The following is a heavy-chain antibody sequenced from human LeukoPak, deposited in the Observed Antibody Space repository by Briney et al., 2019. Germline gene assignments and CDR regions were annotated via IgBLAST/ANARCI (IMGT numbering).Heavy chain of an antibody. CDR2: ISGSGSNT. CDR3: ARDLSGYYYGDFDY. Sequence: GGSLRLSCRVSGFRFGAYAMTWVRQPPGKGLEWVSTISGSGSNTYYADSVKGRFTISRDNSKNTLYLQMNSLRAEDTAVYYCARDLSGYYYGDFDYWGQGTLVTVSS. V-gene: IGHV3-23*01. D-gene: IGHD3-22*01. J-gene: IGHJ4*02. CDR1: GFRFGAYA.